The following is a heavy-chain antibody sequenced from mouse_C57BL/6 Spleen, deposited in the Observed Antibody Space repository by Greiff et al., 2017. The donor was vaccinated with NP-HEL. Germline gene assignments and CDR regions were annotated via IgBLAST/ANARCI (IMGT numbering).Heavy chain of an antibody. CDR1: GYTFTDYN. CDR2: INPNNGGT. Sequence: VQLQQSGPELVKPGASVKMSCKASGYTFTDYNMHWVKQSHGKSLEWIGYINPNNGGTSYNQKFKGKATLTVNKSSSTAYMELRSLTSEESAVYYCAFYYYGSREAMDYWGQGTSVTVSS. CDR3: AFYYYGSREAMDY. J-gene: IGHJ4*01. V-gene: IGHV1-22*01. D-gene: IGHD1-1*01.